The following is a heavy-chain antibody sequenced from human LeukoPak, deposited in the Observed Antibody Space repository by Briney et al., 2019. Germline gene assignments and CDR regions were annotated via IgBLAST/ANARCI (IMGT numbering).Heavy chain of an antibody. J-gene: IGHJ5*02. V-gene: IGHV4-34*01. CDR2: INHSGST. CDR3: ARGSPYGRNWFDP. CDR1: GGSFSGYY. Sequence: SETLSLTCAVYGGSFSGYYWSWIRQPPGKGLEWIGEINHSGSTNYNPSLKSRVTISVDTSKNQFSLKLSSVTAADTAVYYCARGSPYGRNWFDPWGQGTLATVSS. D-gene: IGHD3-10*01.